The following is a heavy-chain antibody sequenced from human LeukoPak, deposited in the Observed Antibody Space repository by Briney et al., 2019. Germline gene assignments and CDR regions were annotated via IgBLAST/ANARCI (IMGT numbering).Heavy chain of an antibody. V-gene: IGHV3-23*01. D-gene: IGHD4-23*01. CDR1: GFTFSIYA. Sequence: PGGSLRLSCAASGFTFSIYAMNWVRQAPGKGLEWVSGIGYTGDSTFYADSVKGRFTVSRDSSKNTLFLHMNSLRAEDTALYYCAKSPTVDAAFDIWGQGTMVTVS. J-gene: IGHJ3*02. CDR3: AKSPTVDAAFDI. CDR2: IGYTGDST.